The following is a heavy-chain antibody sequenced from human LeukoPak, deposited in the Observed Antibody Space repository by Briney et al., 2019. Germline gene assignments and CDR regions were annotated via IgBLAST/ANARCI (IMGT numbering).Heavy chain of an antibody. CDR3: ARGFYGAGSQFDY. CDR2: IFHTGHT. CDR1: GGSISSGDFP. V-gene: IGHV4-30-2*01. D-gene: IGHD3-10*01. Sequence: PSETLSLTCAVSGGSISSGDFPWSWIRQPPGTGLEWIGYIFHTGHTSYNPSLKSRVTISVDMSKNQLSLRLTSVTAADTAVYYCARGFYGAGSQFDYWGQGTLVTVSS. J-gene: IGHJ4*02.